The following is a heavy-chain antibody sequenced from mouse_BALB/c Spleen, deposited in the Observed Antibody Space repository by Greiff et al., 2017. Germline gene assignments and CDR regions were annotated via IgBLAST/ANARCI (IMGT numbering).Heavy chain of an antibody. CDR2: ILTGSGST. D-gene: IGHD2-3*01. CDR3: ARDG. V-gene: IGHV1-9*01. CDR1: GYSFSCYW. Sequence: VQLQQSGAELMKPGASVKISCKATGYSFSCYWIEWVKQRPGNGLEWIGEILTGSGSTNYNEKFKGKATFTADTSSNAAFMKLSSLTSVDTAVYYCARDGWGQGTLVTVSA. J-gene: IGHJ3*01.